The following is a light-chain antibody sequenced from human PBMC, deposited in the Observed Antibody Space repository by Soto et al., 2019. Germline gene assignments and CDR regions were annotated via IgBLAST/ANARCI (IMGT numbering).Light chain of an antibody. V-gene: IGKV3D-20*01. Sequence: EIVLTQSPATLSLSPGERATLSCGASQSVRSKYLAWYQQKPGLAPRLLIYDSSNRATGIPDRFSGSGSGRDFTLTISRLEPEDFAVYYCQQYCSSPTFGGGTKVEIK. CDR2: DSS. J-gene: IGKJ4*01. CDR1: QSVRSKY. CDR3: QQYCSSPT.